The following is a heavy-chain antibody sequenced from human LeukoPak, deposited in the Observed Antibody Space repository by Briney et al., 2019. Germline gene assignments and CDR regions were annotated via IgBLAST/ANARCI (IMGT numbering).Heavy chain of an antibody. D-gene: IGHD3-10*01. CDR2: INWNGGST. J-gene: IGHJ4*02. CDR1: GFTVSNNY. V-gene: IGHV3-20*04. CDR3: ARGGWFGELLFDY. Sequence: PGGSLRLSCAASGFTVSNNYMSWVRQAPGKGLEWVSGINWNGGSTGYADSVKGRFTISRDNAKNSLYLQMNSLRAEDTALYYCARGGWFGELLFDYWGQGTLVTVSS.